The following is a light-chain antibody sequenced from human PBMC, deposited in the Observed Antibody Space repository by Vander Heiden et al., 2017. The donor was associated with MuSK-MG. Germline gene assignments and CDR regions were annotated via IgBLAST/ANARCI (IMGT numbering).Light chain of an antibody. CDR2: DAS. J-gene: IGKJ3*01. CDR1: QSVNSY. V-gene: IGKV3-11*01. Sequence: EIVLTQSPATLSLSPGERATLSCRASQSVNSYLAWYQQKPGQAPRLLIYDASNRATGIPARFSGSGYGTDFTLTISSLEPEDFAVNYCQQRSNGPPLFTFGPGTKVDIK. CDR3: QQRSNGPPLFT.